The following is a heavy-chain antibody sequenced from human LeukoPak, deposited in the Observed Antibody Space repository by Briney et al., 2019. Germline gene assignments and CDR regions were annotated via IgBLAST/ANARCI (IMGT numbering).Heavy chain of an antibody. V-gene: IGHV3-48*03. CDR1: GFTFSSYE. J-gene: IGHJ3*02. CDR3: ARSFDI. CDR2: ISNSGGSI. Sequence: GGSLRLSCAASGFTFSSYEMNWVRQAPGKGLEWVSHISNSGGSIYYADSVKGRFTISRDNAKNSLYPQMNSLRAEDTAVYYCARSFDIWGQGTMVTVSS.